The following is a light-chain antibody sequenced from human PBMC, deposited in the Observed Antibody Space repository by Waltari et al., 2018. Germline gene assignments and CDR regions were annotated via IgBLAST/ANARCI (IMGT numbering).Light chain of an antibody. CDR2: GAS. V-gene: IGKV3-15*01. CDR3: QQYNNWSPWT. J-gene: IGKJ1*01. Sequence: EIVMTQPPATLSVSHGERATLSCRASQSVSSNLAWYQQKPGQAPRLLIYGASTRATGIPARFSGSGSGTEFTLTISSLQSEDFAVYYCQQYNNWSPWTFGQGTKVEIK. CDR1: QSVSSN.